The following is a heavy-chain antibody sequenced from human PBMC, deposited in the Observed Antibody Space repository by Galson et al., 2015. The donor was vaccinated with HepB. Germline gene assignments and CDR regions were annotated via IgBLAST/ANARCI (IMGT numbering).Heavy chain of an antibody. Sequence: SLRLSCAASGFTFSSYSMNWVRQAPGKGLEWVSSISSSSSYIYYADSVKGRFTISRDNAKNSLYLQMNSLRAEDTAVYYCARDLSGGKYDFWSGYYWFDPWGQGTLVTVSS. CDR1: GFTFSSYS. V-gene: IGHV3-21*01. CDR3: ARDLSGGKYDFWSGYYWFDP. CDR2: ISSSSSYI. D-gene: IGHD3-3*01. J-gene: IGHJ5*02.